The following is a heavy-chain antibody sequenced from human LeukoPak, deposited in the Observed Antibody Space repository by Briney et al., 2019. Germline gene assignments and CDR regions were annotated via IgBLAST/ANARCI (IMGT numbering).Heavy chain of an antibody. Sequence: GGSLRLSCAASGFTVSSDYMSWVRQAPGKGLEWVSVIYSGGATFYADSVKGRFIISRENSKNTLWLQMNSLRAEDTAVYYCARLHYDVLTGPFDYWGQGTLVTVSS. CDR3: ARLHYDVLTGPFDY. D-gene: IGHD3-9*01. J-gene: IGHJ4*02. CDR2: IYSGGAT. V-gene: IGHV3-53*01. CDR1: GFTVSSDY.